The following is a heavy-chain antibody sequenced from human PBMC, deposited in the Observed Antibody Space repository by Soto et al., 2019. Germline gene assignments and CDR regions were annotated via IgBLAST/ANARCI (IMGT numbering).Heavy chain of an antibody. J-gene: IGHJ5*02. CDR2: IYYSGST. V-gene: IGHV4-59*01. Sequence: SETLSLTCTVSGGSISSYYWSWIRQPPGKGLEWIGYIYYSGSTNYNPSLKSRVTISVDTSKNQFSLKLSSVTAADTAVYYCARGRVGAGSSWLGSHSFDPWGQGTLVTVSS. CDR3: ARGRVGAGSSWLGSHSFDP. D-gene: IGHD6-13*01. CDR1: GGSISSYY.